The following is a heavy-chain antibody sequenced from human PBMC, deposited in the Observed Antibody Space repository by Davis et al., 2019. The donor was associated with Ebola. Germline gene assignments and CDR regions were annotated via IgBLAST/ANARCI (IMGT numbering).Heavy chain of an antibody. Sequence: GESLKISCAASGFSFSIFAMTWVRQAPGKGLEWVSAISGSGGSTYYADSVKGRFTISRDSSKNTLYLQMKSLRAEDTAVYYCAKVKYYSTWRGGFDSWGQGTLVTVSS. CDR3: AKVKYYSTWRGGFDS. CDR2: ISGSGGST. CDR1: GFSFSIFA. V-gene: IGHV3-23*01. J-gene: IGHJ4*02. D-gene: IGHD6-13*01.